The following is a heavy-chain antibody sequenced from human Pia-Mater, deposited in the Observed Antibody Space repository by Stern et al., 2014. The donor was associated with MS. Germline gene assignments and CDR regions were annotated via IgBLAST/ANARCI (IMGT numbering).Heavy chain of an antibody. D-gene: IGHD1-7*01. Sequence: VPLVQSGAEVEKPGASVKVSCRASGYTFTRYDIYWVRRASGQGLEWMGWMNPDSCDTGIAQKFQARFTMTRDTSTSTAYLELHSLKSEDTAVYYCTRGPRTWGRGTLVTVSS. CDR1: GYTFTRYD. CDR2: MNPDSCDT. J-gene: IGHJ4*02. CDR3: TRGPRT. V-gene: IGHV1-8*01.